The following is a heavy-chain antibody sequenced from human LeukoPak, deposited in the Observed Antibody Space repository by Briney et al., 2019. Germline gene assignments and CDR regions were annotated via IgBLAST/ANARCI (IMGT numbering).Heavy chain of an antibody. J-gene: IGHJ4*02. CDR3: ARGYSGWWGRYFDY. D-gene: IGHD6-19*01. CDR2: IKHSGST. V-gene: IGHV4-34*01. Sequence: SETLSLTCAVYGGSFSGYYWSWIRQPPGKGLEWIGKIKHSGSTNYNPSLKSRVTISVDTSKNQFSLKLSSVTAADTAVYYCARGYSGWWGRYFDYWGQGTLVTVSS. CDR1: GGSFSGYY.